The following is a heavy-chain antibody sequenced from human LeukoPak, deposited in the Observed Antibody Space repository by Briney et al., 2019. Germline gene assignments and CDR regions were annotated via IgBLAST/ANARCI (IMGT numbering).Heavy chain of an antibody. CDR3: ARAQGGDSSGYYFDY. V-gene: IGHV4-31*03. CDR1: GGSISSGGYY. D-gene: IGHD3-22*01. J-gene: IGHJ4*02. Sequence: SETLSLTCTVSGGSISSGGYYWSWIRQHPGKGLEWIGYIYYSGSTYYNPSLKSRVTISVDTSKNQFSLKLSSVTAADTAVYYCARAQGGDSSGYYFDYWGQGTLVTVSS. CDR2: IYYSGST.